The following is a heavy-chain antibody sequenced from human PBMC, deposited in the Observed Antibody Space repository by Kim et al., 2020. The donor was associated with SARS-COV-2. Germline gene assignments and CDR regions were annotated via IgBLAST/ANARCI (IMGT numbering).Heavy chain of an antibody. CDR2: IHPTSGDT. V-gene: IGHV1-2*06. J-gene: IGHJ1*01. CDR3: AGGQRDGSSYCEL. CDR1: GYTVTDYY. Sequence: ASVKVSCKASGYTVTDYYIHWVRQAPGQGLEWMGRIHPTSGDTDYAQKFRDRVTMTRDTSVTTTYMEMSTLRSDDRAVFCCAGGQRDGSSYCELWGQGTLVTVSS. D-gene: IGHD1-26*01.